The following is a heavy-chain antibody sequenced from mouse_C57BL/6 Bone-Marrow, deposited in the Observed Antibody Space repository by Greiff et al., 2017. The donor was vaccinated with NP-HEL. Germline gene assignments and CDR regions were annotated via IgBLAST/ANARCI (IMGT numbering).Heavy chain of an antibody. Sequence: EVHLVQSGGDLVKPGGSLKLSCAASGFTFSSYGMSWVRQTPDKRLEWVATISSGGSYTYYPDSVKGRFTISRDNAKNTLYLQMSSLKSEDTAMYYCASRVYYGGPMDYWGQGTSVTVSS. CDR3: ASRVYYGGPMDY. J-gene: IGHJ4*01. D-gene: IGHD1-2*01. CDR2: ISSGGSYT. CDR1: GFTFSSYG. V-gene: IGHV5-6*01.